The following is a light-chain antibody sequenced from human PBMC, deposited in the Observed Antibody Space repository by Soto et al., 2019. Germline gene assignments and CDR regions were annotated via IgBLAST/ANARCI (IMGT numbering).Light chain of an antibody. CDR2: GTS. Sequence: QSPTTLAVSPGGRAALSCRASQSVRGNLAWYQQRPDQSPRLLIYGTSSRATGIPARFSGSGSETEFTLTISSLQAEDSAVYFCQQYNNWPTWTFGQGTKVDIK. CDR1: QSVRGN. J-gene: IGKJ1*01. CDR3: QQYNNWPTWT. V-gene: IGKV3-15*01.